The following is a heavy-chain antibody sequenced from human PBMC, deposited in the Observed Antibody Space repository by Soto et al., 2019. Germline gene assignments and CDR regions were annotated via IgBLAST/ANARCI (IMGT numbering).Heavy chain of an antibody. CDR1: GGSIRSTRYY. J-gene: IGHJ1*01. CDR3: AREDRDDNRGPGN. D-gene: IGHD1-1*01. CDR2: IYYTGAT. V-gene: IGHV4-39*02. Sequence: SETLDLTFSVFGGSIRSTRYYWGWVRQPPGKGLEWLGSIYYTGATQYNPSLEGRVTMSVDTSMNQFSLKLRFVTAADSAIYYCAREDRDDNRGPGNWGQGTLVT.